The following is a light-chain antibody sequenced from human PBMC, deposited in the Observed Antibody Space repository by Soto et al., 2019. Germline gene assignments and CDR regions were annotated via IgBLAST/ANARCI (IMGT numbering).Light chain of an antibody. J-gene: IGLJ1*01. CDR2: EVN. CDR1: STDVGGYKY. CDR3: SSFSSSSTPYV. V-gene: IGLV2-14*01. Sequence: QSVLTQPASVSGSPGQSITISCTGTSTDVGGYKYVSWYQQHPGTAPKLMIFEVNGRPSGVSDRFSGSKSGNTASLTISGLQPEAEADYYCSSFSSSSTPYVFGTGTKLTVL.